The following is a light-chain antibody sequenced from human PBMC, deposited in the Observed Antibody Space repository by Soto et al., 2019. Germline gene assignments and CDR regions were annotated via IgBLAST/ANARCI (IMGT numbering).Light chain of an antibody. V-gene: IGKV1-12*01. J-gene: IGKJ3*01. CDR2: AAA. CDR1: QDISGW. Sequence: DIQMTQSPSSVSASVGDRVTITCRASQDISGWLAWYQQKPGEAPKLLIYAAASLQSGVPSRFSGSGSGADFTLTITSLQPEDSAVYYCQQADSFPFTFGPGTKVIIK. CDR3: QQADSFPFT.